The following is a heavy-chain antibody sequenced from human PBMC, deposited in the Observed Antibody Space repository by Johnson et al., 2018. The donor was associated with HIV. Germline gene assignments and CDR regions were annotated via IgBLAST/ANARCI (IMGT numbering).Heavy chain of an antibody. Sequence: QVQLVESGGGVVQPGGSLRLSCAASGFTFSSYGMHWVRQAPGKGLEWVAFIRYDGSNKYYVDSVKARFTISRDNSKNTLYLQMNRLRAEDTAVYYCAREWLYGFDIWGQGTMVTVSS. CDR2: IRYDGSNK. CDR1: GFTFSSYG. J-gene: IGHJ3*02. V-gene: IGHV3-30*02. CDR3: AREWLYGFDI. D-gene: IGHD5-24*01.